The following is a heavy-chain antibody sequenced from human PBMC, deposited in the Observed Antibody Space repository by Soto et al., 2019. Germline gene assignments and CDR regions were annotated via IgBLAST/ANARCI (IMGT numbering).Heavy chain of an antibody. V-gene: IGHV1-46*01. CDR2: MNPSGGST. J-gene: IGHJ5*02. CDR1: GYTFTSYY. CDR3: ERDYVVGANSGWFDL. D-gene: IGHD2-15*01. Sequence: QVQLVQSGAEVKKPGASVKVSCKASGYTFTSYYMHWVRQAPGQGLEWMGIMNPSGGSTSYAQKCVGRATETGDTTASTVYMELSSVRSEDTAVYYGERDYVVGANSGWFDLWGQGTLVTVSS.